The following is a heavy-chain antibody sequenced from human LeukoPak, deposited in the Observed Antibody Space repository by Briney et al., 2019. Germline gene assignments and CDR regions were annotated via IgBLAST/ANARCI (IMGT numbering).Heavy chain of an antibody. CDR3: ARVAKERVGGVYYFDY. V-gene: IGHV3-13*01. CDR2: IGTAGDT. D-gene: IGHD1-1*01. CDR1: GFTFSDYD. Sequence: GGTLRLSCAASGFTFSDYDMHWVRHATGKGLEWVSAIGTAGDTYYAGSVKGRFTISRENAKNSLYLQMNSLRAGDTAVYYCARVAKERVGGVYYFDYWGQGTLVTVSS. J-gene: IGHJ4*02.